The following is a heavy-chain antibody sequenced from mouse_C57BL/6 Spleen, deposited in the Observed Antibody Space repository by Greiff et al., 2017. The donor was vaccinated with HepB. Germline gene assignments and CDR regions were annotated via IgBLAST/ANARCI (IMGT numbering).Heavy chain of an antibody. CDR3: ASNYGSSYDYAMDY. Sequence: VQLQQSGPELVKPGASVKISCKASGYAFSSSWMNWVKQRPGKGLEWIGRIYPGDGDTNYNGKFKGKATLTADKSSSTAYMQLSSLTSEDSAVYFCASNYGSSYDYAMDYWGQGTSVTVSS. CDR1: GYAFSSSW. J-gene: IGHJ4*01. V-gene: IGHV1-82*01. CDR2: IYPGDGDT. D-gene: IGHD1-1*01.